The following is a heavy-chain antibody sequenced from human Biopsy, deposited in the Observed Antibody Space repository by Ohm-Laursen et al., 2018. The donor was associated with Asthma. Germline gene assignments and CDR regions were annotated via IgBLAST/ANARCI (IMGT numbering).Heavy chain of an antibody. V-gene: IGHV3-7*01. D-gene: IGHD3-3*02. CDR1: GFTFGDYW. CDR3: ARTFHFWSPYHAEHYQL. CDR2: IKHDRTEK. Sequence: SLRLSCTASGFTFGDYWMSWVRQVPGKGLEWVANIKHDRTEKNHVDSLKGRFTISRDNAKNSLYLQMNSLRAEDTAVHYCARTFHFWSPYHAEHYQLWGQGTLVTVSS. J-gene: IGHJ1*01.